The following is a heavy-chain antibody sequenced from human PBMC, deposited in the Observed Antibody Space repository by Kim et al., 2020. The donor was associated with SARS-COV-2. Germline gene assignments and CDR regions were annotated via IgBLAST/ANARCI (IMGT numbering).Heavy chain of an antibody. D-gene: IGHD3-10*01. V-gene: IGHV1-3*01. CDR3: VRLGAGVSFDY. J-gene: IGHJ4*02. Sequence: ASVKVSCKASGYTFTNFAMHWVPQAPGQRLEWMGWINGCNDNTGYSPKFQGRVTITKDTSASTVYMELSSLRFEDTATFYCVRLGAGVSFDYWGQGTLVTVSS. CDR2: INGCNDNT. CDR1: GYTFTNFA.